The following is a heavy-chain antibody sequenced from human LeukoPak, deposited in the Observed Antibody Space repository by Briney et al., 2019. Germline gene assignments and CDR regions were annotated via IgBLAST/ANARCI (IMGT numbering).Heavy chain of an antibody. CDR2: IYYSGST. CDR3: ARDLDSSGYYFDY. Sequence: MSSETLSLTCTVSGGSISTSSYYWGWIRQPPGKGLECIGNIYYSGSTYYNPSLKSRVTISVDTSKNQFSLKLSSVTAADTAVYYCARDLDSSGYYFDYWGQGTLVTVSS. D-gene: IGHD3-22*01. V-gene: IGHV4-39*07. CDR1: GGSISTSSYY. J-gene: IGHJ4*02.